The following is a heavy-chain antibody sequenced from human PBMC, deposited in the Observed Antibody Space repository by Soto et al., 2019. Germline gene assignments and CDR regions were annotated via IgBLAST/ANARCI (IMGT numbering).Heavy chain of an antibody. CDR1: GFTSSDHY. J-gene: IGHJ6*02. CDR2: TANKRSRYTT. V-gene: IGHV3-72*01. CDR3: DSSGFGDGGNV. D-gene: IGHD3-16*01. Sequence: EVELVESGGGLVQAGGSLRVSCGVSGFTSSDHYMDWVRQAPGKGLEWVGRTANKRSRYTTEYAASVKGRFIISRDDSKNALCLQMNSLKYEDTSVYYGDSSGFGDGGNVCSEGSTATVSS.